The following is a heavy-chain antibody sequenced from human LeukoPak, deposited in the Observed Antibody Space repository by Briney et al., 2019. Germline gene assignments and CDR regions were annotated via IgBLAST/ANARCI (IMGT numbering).Heavy chain of an antibody. CDR3: ANIPTYGGGDY. J-gene: IGHJ4*02. Sequence: GGSLRLSCAASGFTFSNYAMSWVRQAPGKGLEWVSVISDTGAATDYADSVKGRFTISRDSSKNTLFLQMNSLRVEDTAVYYCANIPTYGGGDYWGQGTLVTVSS. D-gene: IGHD4-17*01. V-gene: IGHV3-23*01. CDR2: ISDTGAAT. CDR1: GFTFSNYA.